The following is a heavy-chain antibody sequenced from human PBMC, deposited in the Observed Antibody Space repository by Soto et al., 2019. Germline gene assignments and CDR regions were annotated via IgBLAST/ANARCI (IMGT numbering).Heavy chain of an antibody. D-gene: IGHD6-6*01. J-gene: IGHJ4*02. Sequence: GGSLRLSCAASGFTFSSYAMSWVRQAPGKGLEWVSAISGSGGSTYYADSVKGRFTISRDNSKNTLYLQMNSLRAEDTAVYYCAKDRPPTDSSSSQSHDYWGKGTLGTVAP. V-gene: IGHV3-23*01. CDR3: AKDRPPTDSSSSQSHDY. CDR2: ISGSGGST. CDR1: GFTFSSYA.